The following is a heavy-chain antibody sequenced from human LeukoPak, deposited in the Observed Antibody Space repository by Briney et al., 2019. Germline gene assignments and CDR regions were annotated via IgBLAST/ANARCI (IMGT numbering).Heavy chain of an antibody. CDR3: ARVHVSYLDY. CDR1: GFTFSSHG. CDR2: IWYDGSKK. Sequence: GGSLRLSCAASGFTFSSHGMHWVRQAPGKGLEWVAVIWYDGSKKYYADSVKGRFTISRDNSKNTVDLQMNSLRVEDTAVYYCARVHVSYLDYWGQGTLVTVSS. V-gene: IGHV3-33*08. J-gene: IGHJ4*02.